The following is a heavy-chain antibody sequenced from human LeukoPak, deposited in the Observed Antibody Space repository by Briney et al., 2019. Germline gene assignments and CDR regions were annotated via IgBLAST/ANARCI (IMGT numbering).Heavy chain of an antibody. Sequence: GGSLRLSCAASGFTFSSHSMNWVCQAPGKGLEWLSYIDSGSGNIYYRDSVKGRFTISRDNAQDSLYLQMDSLRDEDTAVYYCAREDDDWGPNTLDVWGQGTVVTVSS. CDR3: AREDDDWGPNTLDV. J-gene: IGHJ3*01. CDR1: GFTFSSHS. V-gene: IGHV3-48*02. CDR2: IDSGSGNI. D-gene: IGHD7-27*01.